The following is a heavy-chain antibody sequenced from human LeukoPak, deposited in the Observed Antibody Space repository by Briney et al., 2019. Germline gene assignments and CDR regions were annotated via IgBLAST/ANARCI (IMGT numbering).Heavy chain of an antibody. V-gene: IGHV3-30-3*01. Sequence: GRSLRLSCAASGFTFSGYAIHWVRQAPGKGLEWVAFISYDGSIKYYADSVKGRCTISRDNSKDTLSLQINSLRAEDTAVYYCARDLSEKYSIDYWGQGTLVTVSS. CDR1: GFTFSGYA. D-gene: IGHD2-15*01. CDR2: ISYDGSIK. CDR3: ARDLSEKYSIDY. J-gene: IGHJ4*02.